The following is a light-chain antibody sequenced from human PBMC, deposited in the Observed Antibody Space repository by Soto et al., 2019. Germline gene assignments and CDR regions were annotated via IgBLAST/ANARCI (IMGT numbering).Light chain of an antibody. CDR3: QSYDSSLSGVV. Sequence: QSVLTQPPSVSGAPGQRVTISCTGSSSNIGAGYDVNLYQQLPGTAPKLLIYGNTNRPSAVPDRFSGSKSGTSASLAITGLQAEDEADYYCQSYDSSLSGVVFGGGTKLTVL. J-gene: IGLJ2*01. V-gene: IGLV1-40*01. CDR2: GNT. CDR1: SSNIGAGYD.